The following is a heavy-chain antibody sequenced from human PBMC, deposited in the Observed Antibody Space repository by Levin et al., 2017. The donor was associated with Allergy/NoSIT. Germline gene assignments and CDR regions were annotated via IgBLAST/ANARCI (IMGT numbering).Heavy chain of an antibody. CDR3: AKDRGFGYGSGSYADYYYYYGMDV. V-gene: IGHV3-23*01. CDR1: GFTFSSYA. CDR2: ISGSGGST. J-gene: IGHJ6*02. Sequence: AGGSLRLSCAASGFTFSSYAMSWVRQAPGKGLEWVSAISGSGGSTYYADSVKGRFTISRDNSKNTLYLQMNSLRAEDTAVYYCAKDRGFGYGSGSYADYYYYYGMDVWGQGTTVTVSS. D-gene: IGHD3-10*01.